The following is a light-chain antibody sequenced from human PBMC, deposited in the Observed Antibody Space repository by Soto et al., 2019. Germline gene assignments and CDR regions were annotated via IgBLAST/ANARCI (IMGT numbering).Light chain of an antibody. CDR3: QQGYSSPAT. CDR1: QSIGKH. V-gene: IGKV1-39*01. J-gene: IGKJ5*01. Sequence: DIQMTQSPSVLSASVGDRVTITCRASQSIGKHLNWYQQIPGKAPKFLIYGASTLQSGVPSRFTGSGSGTDFTLTVNSLQAEDFATYYCQQGYSSPATFGQGTRLEIK. CDR2: GAS.